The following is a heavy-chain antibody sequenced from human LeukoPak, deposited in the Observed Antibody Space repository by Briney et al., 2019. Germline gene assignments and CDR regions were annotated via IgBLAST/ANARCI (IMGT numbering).Heavy chain of an antibody. J-gene: IGHJ3*02. CDR2: IYYSGST. V-gene: IGHV4-39*07. CDR3: AREEGSGWYGGAFDI. CDR1: GGSISSSSYY. D-gene: IGHD6-19*01. Sequence: SETLALTCTVSGGSISSSSYYWDWIRQPPGKGLEWIGSIYYSGSTYYNPSLKSRVTISVDTSKNQFSLKLSSVTAADTAVYYCAREEGSGWYGGAFDIWGQGTMVTVSS.